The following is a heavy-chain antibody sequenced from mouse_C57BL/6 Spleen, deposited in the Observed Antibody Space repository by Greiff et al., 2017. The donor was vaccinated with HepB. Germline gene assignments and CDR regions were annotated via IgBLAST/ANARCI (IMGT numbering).Heavy chain of an antibody. Sequence: VQLQQSGAELVKPGASVKISCKASGYAFSSYWMNWVKQRPGKGLEWIGQIYPGDGDTNYNGKFKGKATLTADKSSSTAYMQLSSLTSEDSAVYFCATSYYYGGWYFDVWGTGTTVTVSS. CDR2: IYPGDGDT. D-gene: IGHD1-1*01. V-gene: IGHV1-80*01. CDR3: ATSYYYGGWYFDV. CDR1: GYAFSSYW. J-gene: IGHJ1*03.